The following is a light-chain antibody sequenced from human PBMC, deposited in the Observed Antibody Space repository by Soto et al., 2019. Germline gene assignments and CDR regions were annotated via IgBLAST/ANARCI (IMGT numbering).Light chain of an antibody. CDR3: QQYYSTPFT. V-gene: IGKV4-1*01. CDR1: QSVLYSSNNKNY. Sequence: DIVMTQSPDSLAVSLGERATINCKSSQSVLYSSNNKNYLAWYQQKPGQPPKLLIYWASTRESGVPDQFSGSGSGTDFTLTISSLQAEDVAVYYCQQYYSTPFTFGPGTKVDI. J-gene: IGKJ3*01. CDR2: WAS.